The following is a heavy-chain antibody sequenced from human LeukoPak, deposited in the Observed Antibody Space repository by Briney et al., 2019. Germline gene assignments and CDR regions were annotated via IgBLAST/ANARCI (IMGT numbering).Heavy chain of an antibody. CDR3: AKVLVGSGSYIDAVFDY. J-gene: IGHJ4*02. CDR2: ISGSGGST. V-gene: IGHV3-23*01. D-gene: IGHD3-10*01. Sequence: GGSLRLSCAASGFTFSSYAMSWVRQAPGKGLEWVSAISGSGGSTYYADSVKGRFTISRDNPKNTLYLQMNSLRAEYTAVYYCAKVLVGSGSYIDAVFDYWGQGTLVTVSS. CDR1: GFTFSSYA.